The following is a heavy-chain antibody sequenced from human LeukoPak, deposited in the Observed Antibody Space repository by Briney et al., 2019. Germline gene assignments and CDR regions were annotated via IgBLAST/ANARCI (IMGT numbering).Heavy chain of an antibody. CDR3: ARESPYSSSWYRAAFDI. J-gene: IGHJ3*02. CDR2: ISSSSSYI. CDR1: GFTFSSYS. V-gene: IGHV3-21*01. Sequence: KPGGSLRLSCAASGFTFSSYSMNWVRQAPGKGLEWVSSISSSSSYIYYADSVKGRFTISRDNAKNSLYLQMNSLRAEDTAVYYCARESPYSSSWYRAAFDIWGQGTMVTVSS. D-gene: IGHD6-13*01.